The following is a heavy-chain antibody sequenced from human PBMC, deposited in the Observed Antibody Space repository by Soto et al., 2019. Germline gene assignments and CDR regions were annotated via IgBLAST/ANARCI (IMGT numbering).Heavy chain of an antibody. CDR3: ARLIGNSWLDS. D-gene: IGHD2-8*01. CDR2: TYYRSKWDY. Sequence: QVQLQQSGPGLVKPSQTLSLTCAISGDSVSTNSATWDWIRQSPSRGLEWLGRTYYRSKWDYDYAASVKGRININPDTSNNQVSRHLDSVTPDDTAVYYCARLIGNSWLDSWGQGTLVTVSS. J-gene: IGHJ5*01. CDR1: GDSVSTNSAT. V-gene: IGHV6-1*01.